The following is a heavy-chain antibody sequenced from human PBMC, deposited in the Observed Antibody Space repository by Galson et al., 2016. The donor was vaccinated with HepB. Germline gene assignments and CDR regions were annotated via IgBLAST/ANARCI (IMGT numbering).Heavy chain of an antibody. V-gene: IGHV1-18*04. D-gene: IGHD2-2*01. CDR1: GYTFTGFG. CDR2: IRAYNGNT. CDR3: ARGPLTSVLVPAALPRYFDY. J-gene: IGHJ4*02. Sequence: SVKVSCKASGYTFTGFGVNWVRQAPGQGPQWMGWIRAYNGNTNYAQNFQGRPTMTTDASTSTAYMELRSLTSDDTAVYFCARGPLTSVLVPAALPRYFDYWGQGTQVTVSS.